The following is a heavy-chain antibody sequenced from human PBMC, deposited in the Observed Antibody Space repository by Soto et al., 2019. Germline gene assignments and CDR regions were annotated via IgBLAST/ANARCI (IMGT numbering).Heavy chain of an antibody. CDR3: AAGGGLPRYY. J-gene: IGHJ4*02. CDR2: IYHSGST. Sequence: LQLQESASGLVKPPQTLSLTCAVSGVSISSGGYSWSCIRQPPGKGLEWIGYIYHSGSTYYHPSRKSAVTISVDRSKNQFTLQLRSVNAADTAVYYSAAGGGLPRYYWGQGTLVTVSS. D-gene: IGHD5-12*01. CDR1: GVSISSGGYS. V-gene: IGHV4-30-2*01.